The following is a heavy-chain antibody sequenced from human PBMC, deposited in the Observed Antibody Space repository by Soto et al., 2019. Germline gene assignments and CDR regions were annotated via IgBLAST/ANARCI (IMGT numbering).Heavy chain of an antibody. Sequence: VGSLRLSCAASGFTFSSYAMSWVRQAPGKGLEWVSAISGSGGSTYYADSVKGRFTISRDNSKNTLYLQMNSLRAEDTAVYYCAKDRLGDYYGSGSYGLSWFDPWGQGTLVTVSS. D-gene: IGHD3-10*01. V-gene: IGHV3-23*01. CDR2: ISGSGGST. CDR1: GFTFSSYA. J-gene: IGHJ5*02. CDR3: AKDRLGDYYGSGSYGLSWFDP.